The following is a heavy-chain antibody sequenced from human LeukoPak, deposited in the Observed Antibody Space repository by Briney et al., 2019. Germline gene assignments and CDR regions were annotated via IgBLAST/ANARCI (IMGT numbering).Heavy chain of an antibody. CDR2: IKEDGSEK. J-gene: IGHJ4*02. D-gene: IGHD4-17*01. CDR1: GFTFSTYW. V-gene: IGHV3-7*01. Sequence: PGGSLRLSCAASGFTFSTYWMIWVRQAPGKGLEWVANIKEDGSEKSYVDSVKGRFTISRDNAKNSLYLQMNSLRVEDTAVYYCARAPYGENYWGQGTLVTVSS. CDR3: ARAPYGENY.